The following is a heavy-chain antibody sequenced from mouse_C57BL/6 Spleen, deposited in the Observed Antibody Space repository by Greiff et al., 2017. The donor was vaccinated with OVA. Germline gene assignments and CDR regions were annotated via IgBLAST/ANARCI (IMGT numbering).Heavy chain of an antibody. CDR3: ARAAVVASYYWYFDV. D-gene: IGHD1-1*01. CDR2: IYPGSGNT. CDR1: GYTFTDYY. J-gene: IGHJ1*03. Sequence: VQLVESGAELVRPGASVKLSCKASGYTFTDYYINWVKQRPGQGLEWIARIYPGSGNTYYNEKFKGKATLTAEKSSSTAYMQLSSLTSEDSAVYFCARAAVVASYYWYFDVWGTGTTVTVSS. V-gene: IGHV1-76*01.